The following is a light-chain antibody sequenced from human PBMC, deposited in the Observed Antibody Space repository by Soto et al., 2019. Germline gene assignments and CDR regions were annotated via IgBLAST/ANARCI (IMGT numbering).Light chain of an antibody. V-gene: IGLV2-14*01. CDR3: SSNTTYNTRV. CDR1: SSDVGRYDY. CDR2: EVS. J-gene: IGLJ1*01. Sequence: QSVLTQPASVSGSPGQSIALSCTGTSSDVGRYDYVSWYQHHPGKAPKLIIHEVSNRPSGVSDRFSGSKSANTASLTISGLQADDGDDYYCSSNTTYNTRVFGTGTKVTVL.